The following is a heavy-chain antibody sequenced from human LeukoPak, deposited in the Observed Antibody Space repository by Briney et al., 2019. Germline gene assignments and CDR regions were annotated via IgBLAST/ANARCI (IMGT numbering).Heavy chain of an antibody. V-gene: IGHV4-38-2*01. Sequence: KPSETLSLTCAVSGYSMSSGYYWAWIRQPPGKGLEWIGSMYHRGSTYYNPSLKSRVTISGDTSKNQFSLKLTSVTAADTAVYYCARKGYSYGYVDYWGQGTLITVSS. CDR1: GYSMSSGYY. CDR2: MYHRGST. J-gene: IGHJ4*02. D-gene: IGHD5-18*01. CDR3: ARKGYSYGYVDY.